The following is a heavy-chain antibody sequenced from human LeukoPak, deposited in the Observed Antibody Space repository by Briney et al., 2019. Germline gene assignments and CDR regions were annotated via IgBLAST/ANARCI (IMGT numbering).Heavy chain of an antibody. Sequence: PGGPLRLSCAASGFTFSSYAMTWVRQAPGKGLEWVSLISGSGGSAYYADSVKGRFTISRDNSKNTLYLQMNSLRAEDTAVYYCAKVHYYGSGSYDYWGQGTLVTVSS. V-gene: IGHV3-23*01. CDR3: AKVHYYGSGSYDY. D-gene: IGHD3-10*01. CDR1: GFTFSSYA. CDR2: ISGSGGSA. J-gene: IGHJ4*02.